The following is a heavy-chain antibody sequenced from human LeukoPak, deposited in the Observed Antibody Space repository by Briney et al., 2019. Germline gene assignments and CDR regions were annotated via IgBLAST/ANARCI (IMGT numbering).Heavy chain of an antibody. CDR3: VRDGRGYCSSSSVCYSWFDP. D-gene: IGHD2-2*01. CDR1: GGSVNSYY. CDR2: IYTSGTT. V-gene: IGHV4-4*07. J-gene: IGHJ5*02. Sequence: TSETLSLTCTVSGGSVNSYYWSWIRQPAGKGLEWIGRIYTSGTTNYNPSLKSRVSMLVDTSKNQFSLKLSSLTAADTAVYYCVRDGRGYCSSSSVCYSWFDPWGQGTLVAVSS.